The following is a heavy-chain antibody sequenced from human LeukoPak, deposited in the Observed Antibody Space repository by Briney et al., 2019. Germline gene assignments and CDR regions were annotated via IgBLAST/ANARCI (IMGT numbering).Heavy chain of an antibody. Sequence: SETLSLTCAVYGGSFSGYYWSWIRQPPGKGLEWIGEINHSGSTNYNPSLKSRVTISVDTSKNQFSLKLSSVTAADTAVYYCARHDFWSGDSLWGQGTLVTVSS. V-gene: IGHV4-34*01. J-gene: IGHJ4*02. CDR1: GGSFSGYY. D-gene: IGHD3-3*01. CDR3: ARHDFWSGDSL. CDR2: INHSGST.